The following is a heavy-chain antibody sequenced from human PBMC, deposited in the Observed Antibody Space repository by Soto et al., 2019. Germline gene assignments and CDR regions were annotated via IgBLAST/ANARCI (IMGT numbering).Heavy chain of an antibody. CDR2: INHSGST. V-gene: IGHV4-34*02. Sequence: QVQLQQWGAGLLKPSETLSLTCAVYGGSFSGYYWSWIRQPPGKGLEWIGEINHSGSTNYNPSLKRRVTISVDTSKNQFSLKLSSVTAADTAVYYCARRGPGSSGYYYFDYWGQGTLVTVSS. D-gene: IGHD3-22*01. J-gene: IGHJ4*02. CDR3: ARRGPGSSGYYYFDY. CDR1: GGSFSGYY.